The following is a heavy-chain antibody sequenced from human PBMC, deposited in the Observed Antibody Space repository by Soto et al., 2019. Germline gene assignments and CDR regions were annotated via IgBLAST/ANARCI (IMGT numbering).Heavy chain of an antibody. D-gene: IGHD2-15*01. CDR3: ARDAARYCSGGSCYFLQH. CDR1: GFTFSSYG. V-gene: IGHV3-33*01. J-gene: IGHJ1*01. Sequence: QVQLVESGGGVVQPGRSLRLSCAASGFTFSSYGMPWVRQAPGKGLEWVAVIWYDGSNKYYADSVKGRFTISRDNSKNTLYLQMNSLRAEDTAVYYCARDAARYCSGGSCYFLQHWGQGTLVTVSS. CDR2: IWYDGSNK.